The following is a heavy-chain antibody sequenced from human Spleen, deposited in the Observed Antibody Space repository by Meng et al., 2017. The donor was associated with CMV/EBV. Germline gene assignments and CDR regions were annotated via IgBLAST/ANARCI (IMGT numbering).Heavy chain of an antibody. J-gene: IGHJ2*01. CDR3: ARGGDCSSTSCYRYWYFDL. Sequence: GGSLRLSCAGSGFTFSNYYMNWIRQAPGKGLEWVAYIASGGYTMYYADSVKGRFTISRDNAKNSLYLQMNSLRAEDTAVYYCARGGDCSSTSCYRYWYFDLWGRGTLVTVSS. V-gene: IGHV3-11*04. D-gene: IGHD2-2*02. CDR2: IASGGYTM. CDR1: GFTFSNYY.